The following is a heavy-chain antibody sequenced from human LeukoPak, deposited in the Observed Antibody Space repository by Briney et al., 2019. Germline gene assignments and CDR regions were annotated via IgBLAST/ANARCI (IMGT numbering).Heavy chain of an antibody. D-gene: IGHD3-10*01. CDR2: ISYDGSNK. V-gene: IGHV3-30*18. Sequence: GGSWSLSWPASGLTFNGFGRPGVGQAQGRGRRGVAVISYDGSNKYYADSVKGRFTISRDNSKNTLYLQMNSLRAEDTAVYYCAKDHFRLWFGDDYWGQGTLVTVSS. J-gene: IGHJ4*02. CDR3: AKDHFRLWFGDDY. CDR1: GLTFNGFG.